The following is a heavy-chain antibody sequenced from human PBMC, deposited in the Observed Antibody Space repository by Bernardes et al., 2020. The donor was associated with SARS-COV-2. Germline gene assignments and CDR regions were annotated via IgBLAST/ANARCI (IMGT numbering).Heavy chain of an antibody. CDR2: ISGSGDRT. V-gene: IGHV3-23*01. CDR3: AKGRDSGYLVHFDY. D-gene: IGHD3-22*01. J-gene: IGHJ4*02. Sequence: GGSLRLSCAASGFTFSSYAMSWVRQAPGKGLEWVSGISGSGDRTNYAGSVKGRFTISRDTSKSTLYLQMNSLRAEDTAVYYCAKGRDSGYLVHFDYWGQGTLVTVSS. CDR1: GFTFSSYA.